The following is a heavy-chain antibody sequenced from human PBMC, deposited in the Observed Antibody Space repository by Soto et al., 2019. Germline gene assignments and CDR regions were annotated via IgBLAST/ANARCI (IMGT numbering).Heavy chain of an antibody. Sequence: PAETLALTCAVYGASFSGYDWCWIRQPPGKGLEWIGEINHSGSTNYNQTLKSRVTISVDTSKNQFSLKLSSLTAADTAVYYCARGRRLLPFDYWGQGNPVTVSS. V-gene: IGHV4-34*01. CDR1: GASFSGYD. CDR2: INHSGST. D-gene: IGHD2-21*01. J-gene: IGHJ4*02. CDR3: ARGRRLLPFDY.